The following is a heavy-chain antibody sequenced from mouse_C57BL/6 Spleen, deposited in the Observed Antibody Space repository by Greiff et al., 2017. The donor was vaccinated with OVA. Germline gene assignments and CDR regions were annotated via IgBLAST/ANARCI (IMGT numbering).Heavy chain of an antibody. J-gene: IGHJ3*01. D-gene: IGHD2-4*01. CDR1: GYSFPSSY. Sequence: VMLVESGPELVKPGASVKISCKASGYSFPSSYIHWVKQRPGQGLEWIGWIYPGSGNTKYNEKFKGKATLTADTSSSTAYMQLSSLTSEDSAVYYCAREGYYDYDMAPFAYWGQGTLVTVSA. V-gene: IGHV1-66*01. CDR3: AREGYYDYDMAPFAY. CDR2: IYPGSGNT.